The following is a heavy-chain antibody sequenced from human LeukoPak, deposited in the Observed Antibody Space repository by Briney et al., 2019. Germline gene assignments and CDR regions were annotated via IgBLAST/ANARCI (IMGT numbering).Heavy chain of an antibody. J-gene: IGHJ5*02. V-gene: IGHV4-39*07. D-gene: IGHD5-24*01. Sequence: SETLSLTCTVSGGSISSSSYYWGWLRQPPGTGLEWIGSIYYSGSTYYNPSLKSRVTISVDTSKNQFSLKLSSVTAADTAVYYCARDLQLWFDPWGQGTLVTVSS. CDR3: ARDLQLWFDP. CDR1: GGSISSSSYY. CDR2: IYYSGST.